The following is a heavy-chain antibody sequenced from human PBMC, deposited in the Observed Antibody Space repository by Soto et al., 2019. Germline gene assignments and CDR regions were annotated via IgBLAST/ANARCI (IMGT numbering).Heavy chain of an antibody. CDR2: IYSGGST. V-gene: IGHV3-66*01. CDR1: GFTVSSNY. J-gene: IGHJ2*01. D-gene: IGHD5-12*01. CDR3: ARDRQVDIVATVHWYFDL. Sequence: GGSLRLSCTASGFTVSSNYMSWVRQAPGKGLEWVSVIYSGGSTYYADSVKGRFTISRDNSKNTLYLQMNSLRAEDTAVYYCARDRQVDIVATVHWYFDLWGRGTLVTVSS.